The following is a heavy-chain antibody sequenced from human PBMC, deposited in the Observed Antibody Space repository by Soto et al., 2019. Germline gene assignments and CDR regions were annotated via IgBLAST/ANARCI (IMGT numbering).Heavy chain of an antibody. CDR2: ISYDGSNK. CDR1: GFTFSNYV. D-gene: IGHD6-13*01. J-gene: IGHJ6*02. CDR3: ARNTWQQPRDYYYGMDV. Sequence: ESVGGVVQPGTSLRLSCAASGFTFSNYVMHWVRQAPGKGLEWVALISYDGSNKYYADSVKGRFTISRDNSKNTLYLQMNSLRIEDTTLYYCARNTWQQPRDYYYGMDVWGQGTTVTVSS. V-gene: IGHV3-30-3*01.